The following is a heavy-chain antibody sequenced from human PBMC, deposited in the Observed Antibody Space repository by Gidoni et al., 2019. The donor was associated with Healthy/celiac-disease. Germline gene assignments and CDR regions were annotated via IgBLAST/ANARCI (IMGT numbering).Heavy chain of an antibody. CDR2: IIPIFGTA. Sequence: QVQLVQSGAEVKKPGSSVKVSCKASGATFSSYAISWVRQAPGQRLEWMGGIIPIFGTANYAQKFQGRVTITADESTSTAYMELSSLRSEDTAVYYCARRVGTSWVTRFDPWGQGTLVTVSS. CDR3: ARRVGTSWVTRFDP. J-gene: IGHJ5*02. CDR1: GATFSSYA. V-gene: IGHV1-69*01. D-gene: IGHD1-7*01.